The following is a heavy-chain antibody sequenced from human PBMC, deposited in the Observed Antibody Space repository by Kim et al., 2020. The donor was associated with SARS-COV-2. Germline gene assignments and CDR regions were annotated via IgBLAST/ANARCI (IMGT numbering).Heavy chain of an antibody. CDR3: TTDSFNYYYYGMDV. CDR2: IKSKTDGGTT. V-gene: IGHV3-15*01. D-gene: IGHD3-16*01. CDR1: GFTFSNAW. J-gene: IGHJ6*02. Sequence: GGSLRLSCAASGFTFSNAWMSWVRQAPGKGLEWVGRIKSKTDGGTTDYAAPVKGRFTISRDDSKNTLYLQMNSLKTEDTAVYYCTTDSFNYYYYGMDVWGQGTTVTVSS.